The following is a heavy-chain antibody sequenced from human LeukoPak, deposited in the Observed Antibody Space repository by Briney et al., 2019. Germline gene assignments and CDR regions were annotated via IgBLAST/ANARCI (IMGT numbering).Heavy chain of an antibody. Sequence: GGSLRLSCAASGFTFSSYGMHWVRQAPGKGLEWVAVISYDGSNKYYADSVKGRLTISRDNSKNTLYLQMNSLRAEDTAVYYCAKDESGYCSGGSCYTLEYWGQGTLVTVSS. D-gene: IGHD2-15*01. V-gene: IGHV3-30*18. CDR3: AKDESGYCSGGSCYTLEY. J-gene: IGHJ4*02. CDR2: ISYDGSNK. CDR1: GFTFSSYG.